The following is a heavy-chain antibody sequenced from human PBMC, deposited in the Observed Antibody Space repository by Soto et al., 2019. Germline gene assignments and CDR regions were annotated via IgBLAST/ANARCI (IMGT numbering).Heavy chain of an antibody. J-gene: IGHJ6*02. CDR3: ASTLTRSGYGSSSHLRNYYYYYGMDV. CDR2: INAGNGNT. D-gene: IGHD5-12*01. V-gene: IGHV1-3*01. Sequence: VRQAPGQRLEWMGWINAGNGNTKYSQKFQGRVTITRDTSASTAYMELSSLRSEDTAVYYCASTLTRSGYGSSSHLRNYYYYYGMDVWGQGTTVTVSS.